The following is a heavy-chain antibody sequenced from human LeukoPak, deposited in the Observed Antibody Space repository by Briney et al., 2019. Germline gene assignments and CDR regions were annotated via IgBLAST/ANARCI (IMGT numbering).Heavy chain of an antibody. Sequence: GGSLRLSCAASGLTFNTYGMGWVRQAPGKGLEWVSFISSSSSYIYYADSMKGRFTISIDNVKNSLYLQMNSLRAEDTAVYYCAREGLVLDAFDIWGQGTMVTVSS. CDR2: ISSSSSYI. CDR1: GLTFNTYG. V-gene: IGHV3-21*01. J-gene: IGHJ3*02. CDR3: AREGLVLDAFDI.